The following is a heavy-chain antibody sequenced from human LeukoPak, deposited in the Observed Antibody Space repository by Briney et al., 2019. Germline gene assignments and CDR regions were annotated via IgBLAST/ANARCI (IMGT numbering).Heavy chain of an antibody. J-gene: IGHJ4*02. V-gene: IGHV4-59*01. CDR1: GGSINNYY. CDR2: IYYSGST. Sequence: SETLSLTCTVSGGSINNYYWSWIRQPPGKGLEWLGYIYYSGSTKYNPSLKSRVTISVDTSKNQFSLKLSSVTAADTAVYYCARDDSFGEFADWGQGTLVTVSS. D-gene: IGHD3-10*01. CDR3: ARDDSFGEFAD.